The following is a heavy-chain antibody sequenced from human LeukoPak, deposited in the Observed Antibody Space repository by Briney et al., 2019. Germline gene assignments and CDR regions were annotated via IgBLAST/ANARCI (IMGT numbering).Heavy chain of an antibody. V-gene: IGHV1-18*01. CDR1: GYIFSKFA. D-gene: IGHD1-1*01. J-gene: IGHJ4*02. CDR2: ISPYNGNT. CDR3: ARRKGLDVPGNDY. Sequence: GASVKVSCKASGYIFSKFAITWVRQAPGQGLEWVGWISPYNGNTNYLPNLQGRVTLTTDTSTSTAYMELRSLRSDDTAVYYCARRKGLDVPGNDYWGQGTLVIVSS.